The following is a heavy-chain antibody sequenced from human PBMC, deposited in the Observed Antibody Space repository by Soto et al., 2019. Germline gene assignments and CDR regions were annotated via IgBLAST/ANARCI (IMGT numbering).Heavy chain of an antibody. CDR2: IWYDGSNK. V-gene: IGHV3-33*06. CDR1: GFTFSSYG. Sequence: QVQLVESGGGVVQPGRSLRLSCAASGFTFSSYGMHWVRQAPGKGLEWVAVIWYDGSNKYYADSVKGRFTISRDNSKNTLYLQMISLRAEDMAIYYCAKGPHSSGWHYFDYWGQGTLVTVSS. J-gene: IGHJ4*02. D-gene: IGHD6-19*01. CDR3: AKGPHSSGWHYFDY.